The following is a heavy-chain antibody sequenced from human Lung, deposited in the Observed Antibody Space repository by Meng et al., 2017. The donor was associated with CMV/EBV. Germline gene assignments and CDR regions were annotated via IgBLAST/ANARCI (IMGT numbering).Heavy chain of an antibody. D-gene: IGHD2-8*01. CDR1: GITFSYYY. V-gene: IGHV3-11*05. CDR2: ISPTTGYT. J-gene: IGHJ4*02. Sequence: QGQLVELGGGMVQPAWSLRLSCTGSGITFSYYYMSWIRQAQGKGLEWVSYISPTTGYTEYADSVKGRFTISRDNAKNSLFLQMNSLRSEDTAVYYCARDFSLYRTSGVQWGQGTLVTVSS. CDR3: ARDFSLYRTSGVQ.